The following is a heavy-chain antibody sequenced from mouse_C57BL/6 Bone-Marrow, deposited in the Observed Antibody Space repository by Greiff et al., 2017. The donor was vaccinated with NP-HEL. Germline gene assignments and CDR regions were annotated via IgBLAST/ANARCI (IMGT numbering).Heavy chain of an antibody. CDR2: INSDGGST. J-gene: IGHJ3*01. V-gene: IGHV5-2*03. CDR1: EYEFPSHD. CDR3: ARQGDYFGWFAY. D-gene: IGHD1-1*01. Sequence: EVKVEESGGGLVQPGESLKLSCESNEYEFPSHDMSWVRKTPEKRLELVAAINSDGGSTYYPDTMERRFIISRDHTKKTLYLQMSSLRSEDTALYYCARQGDYFGWFAYWGQGTLVTVSA.